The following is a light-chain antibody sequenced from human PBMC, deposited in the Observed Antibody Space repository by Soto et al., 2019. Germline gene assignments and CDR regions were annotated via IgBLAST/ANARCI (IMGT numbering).Light chain of an antibody. Sequence: EIVMTQSPATLSVSPGERATLSCRASQSTNNYLAWYQQKPGQAPRLLIDGASTRATGIPARFSGSGSGTEFTLTISSLQSEDFAVYFCQQYNNWPRTFGQGTKVEIK. CDR1: QSTNNY. V-gene: IGKV3-15*01. J-gene: IGKJ1*01. CDR2: GAS. CDR3: QQYNNWPRT.